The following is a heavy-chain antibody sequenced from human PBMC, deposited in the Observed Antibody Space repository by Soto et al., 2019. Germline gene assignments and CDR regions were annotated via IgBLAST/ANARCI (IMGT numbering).Heavy chain of an antibody. CDR2: IYHSGST. Sequence: SETLSLTCAVSGYSISSGYYWGWIRQPPGKGLEWIGSIYHSGSTYYNPSLKSRVTISVDTSKNQFSLKLSSVTAADTAVYYCARSRKSNWFDPWGQGTLVTVSS. CDR1: GYSISSGYY. CDR3: ARSRKSNWFDP. J-gene: IGHJ5*02. V-gene: IGHV4-38-2*01.